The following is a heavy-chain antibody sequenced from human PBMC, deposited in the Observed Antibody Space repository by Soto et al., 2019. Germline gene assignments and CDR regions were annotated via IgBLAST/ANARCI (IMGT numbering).Heavy chain of an antibody. J-gene: IGHJ4*02. V-gene: IGHV4-39*02. Sequence: QLQLQESGPGLVKPSETLSLTCTVSGGSISSSSYYWDWIRQPPGKGLEWIGTFHYSGSTYYNPSLKSRVTISVDTSKNHFSLKLNSVTAADTAVYYCARRGGGSTILIWGQGTLVTVSS. CDR1: GGSISSSSYY. CDR2: FHYSGST. D-gene: IGHD3-16*01. CDR3: ARRGGGSTILI.